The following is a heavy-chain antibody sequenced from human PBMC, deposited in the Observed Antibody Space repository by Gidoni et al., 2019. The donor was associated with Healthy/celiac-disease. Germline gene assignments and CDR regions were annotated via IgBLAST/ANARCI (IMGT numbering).Heavy chain of an antibody. V-gene: IGHV5-10-1*01. CDR3: ARHLDHEDWFDP. J-gene: IGHJ5*02. Sequence: GHVTISADKSISTAYLQWSSLKASDTAMYYCARHLDHEDWFDPWGQGTLVTVSS.